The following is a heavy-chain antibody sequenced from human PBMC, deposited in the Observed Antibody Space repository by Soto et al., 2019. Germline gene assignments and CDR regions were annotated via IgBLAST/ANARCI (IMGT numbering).Heavy chain of an antibody. CDR2: IFHSGDT. Sequence: QVQLQESGPGLVKPSGTLSLTCAVSGDSFSNSRWWTWVRQPPGKGLEWIGDIFHSGDTNYNPSLKSRVFISVDKSQTQFSLKVISVTAADTAVYYCAYSTGWYRHDVWGQGTLVTVSS. J-gene: IGHJ3*01. CDR3: AYSTGWYRHDV. CDR1: GDSFSNSRW. V-gene: IGHV4-4*02. D-gene: IGHD6-19*01.